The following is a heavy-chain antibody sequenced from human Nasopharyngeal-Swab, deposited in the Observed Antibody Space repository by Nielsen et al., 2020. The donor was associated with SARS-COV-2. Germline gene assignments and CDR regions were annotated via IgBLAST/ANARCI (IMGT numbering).Heavy chain of an antibody. CDR2: IYHSGST. J-gene: IGHJ3*02. V-gene: IGHV4-4*02. CDR1: GGSISSSNW. D-gene: IGHD2-2*01. Sequence: SRTLSLTCAVSGGSISSSNWWSWVRQPPGKGLEWIGEIYHSGSTNYNPSLKSRVTISVDKSKNQFSLKLSSVTAADTAVYYCARGIVVVPAAIVADAFDIWGQGTMVTVSS. CDR3: ARGIVVVPAAIVADAFDI.